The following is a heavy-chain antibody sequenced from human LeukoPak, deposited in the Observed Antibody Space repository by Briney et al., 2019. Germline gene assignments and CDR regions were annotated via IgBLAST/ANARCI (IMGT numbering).Heavy chain of an antibody. CDR3: ATTVTLLFDC. V-gene: IGHV4-4*07. J-gene: IGHJ4*02. D-gene: IGHD4-17*01. CDR2: IHTTGGT. Sequence: SETLFLTCTVSSGSISGYYWSWIRQPAGKGLEWIGRIHTTGGTIYNPSLKSRVTMSVDTSKNQVSLKLTSVTAADTAVYYCATTVTLLFDCRGQGILVTVSS. CDR1: SGSISGYY.